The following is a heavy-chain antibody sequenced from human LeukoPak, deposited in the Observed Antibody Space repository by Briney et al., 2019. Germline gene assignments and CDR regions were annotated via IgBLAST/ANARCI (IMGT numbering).Heavy chain of an antibody. Sequence: GGSLRLSCAASGFTFSNYEMNWVRQAPGKGLEWLSYISSSGSTMYYADSVKGRFTISRDNAKNSLYLQMNSLRAEDTAVYYCAREYGSGSYRFWGQGTLVTVSS. CDR2: ISSSGSTM. J-gene: IGHJ4*02. V-gene: IGHV3-48*03. CDR3: AREYGSGSYRF. D-gene: IGHD3-10*01. CDR1: GFTFSNYE.